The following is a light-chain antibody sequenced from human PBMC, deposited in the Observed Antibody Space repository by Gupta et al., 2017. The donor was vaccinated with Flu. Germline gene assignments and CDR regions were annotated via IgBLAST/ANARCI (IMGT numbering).Light chain of an antibody. Sequence: DRVTITCRTSQSISSFLNWYPQKPGEAPKLLISGASALHSGVPSRFGGSGAGTDFTLTISSVQPEDSATYYCEQTYDTPPYTFGQGTKLEIK. CDR3: EQTYDTPPYT. V-gene: IGKV1-39*01. CDR2: GAS. J-gene: IGKJ2*01. CDR1: QSISSF.